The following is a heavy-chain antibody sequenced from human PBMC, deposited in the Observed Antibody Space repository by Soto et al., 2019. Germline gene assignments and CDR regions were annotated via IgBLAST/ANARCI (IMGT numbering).Heavy chain of an antibody. D-gene: IGHD6-19*01. J-gene: IGHJ4*02. CDR1: GGSISSSSYY. Sequence: QLQLQESGPGLVKPSETLSLTCTVSGGSISSSSYYWGWIRQPPGKGLEWIGSIYYSGSTYYNPSLKSRVTISVDTSKNQFSLKLSSVTAADTAVYYCARQEYSSGWPYFDYWGQGTLVTVSS. CDR2: IYYSGST. CDR3: ARQEYSSGWPYFDY. V-gene: IGHV4-39*01.